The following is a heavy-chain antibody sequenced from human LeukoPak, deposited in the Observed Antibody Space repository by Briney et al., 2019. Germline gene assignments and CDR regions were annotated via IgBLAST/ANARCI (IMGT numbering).Heavy chain of an antibody. CDR2: ISGSGGST. Sequence: GGSLRLSCAASGFTFSSYAMSWVRQAPGKGLEGGSAISGSGGSTYYADSVKGRFTISSDNSKNTLYLQMHSLRAEDTAVYYCAKELVYYDSSGYDENAFDIWGQGPMVTVSS. CDR3: AKELVYYDSSGYDENAFDI. CDR1: GFTFSSYA. J-gene: IGHJ3*02. D-gene: IGHD3-22*01. V-gene: IGHV3-23*01.